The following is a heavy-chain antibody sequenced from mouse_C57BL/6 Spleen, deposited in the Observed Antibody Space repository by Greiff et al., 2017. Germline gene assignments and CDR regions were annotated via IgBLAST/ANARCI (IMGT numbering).Heavy chain of an antibody. CDR1: GYTFTSSG. CDR2: ISPRSGNT. CDR3: ARAPITTVASYWYFDV. V-gene: IGHV1-81*01. D-gene: IGHD1-1*01. Sequence: VQLQQPGAELARPGASVKLSCKASGYTFTSSGISWVKQRTGQGLGWIGEISPRSGNTYYNEKFKGKATLTADKSSSTAYMGLRSLTSEDSAVYFCARAPITTVASYWYFDVWGTGTTVTVSS. J-gene: IGHJ1*03.